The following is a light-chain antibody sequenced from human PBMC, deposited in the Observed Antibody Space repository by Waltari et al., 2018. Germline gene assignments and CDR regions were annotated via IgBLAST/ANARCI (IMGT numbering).Light chain of an antibody. Sequence: EIVLTQSPVTLSLSPGERATTRCRASHSVSSYLTWDQQNPGQAPRLLIYDASNRATGIPARFRGSGSGTDFTLTISSLEPEDFAVYYCQQRSNWPPALTFGGGTKVEVK. CDR3: QQRSNWPPALT. CDR1: HSVSSY. J-gene: IGKJ4*01. CDR2: DAS. V-gene: IGKV3-11*01.